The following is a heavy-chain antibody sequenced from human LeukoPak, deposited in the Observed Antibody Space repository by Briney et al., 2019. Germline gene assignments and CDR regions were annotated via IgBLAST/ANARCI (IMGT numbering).Heavy chain of an antibody. J-gene: IGHJ1*01. V-gene: IGHV3-33*01. CDR3: AREGFVVAAAGHVGYFQH. CDR1: GFTFSTYG. CDR2: IWYDGSDK. D-gene: IGHD6-13*01. Sequence: GGSLGLSCAASGFTFSTYGMHWVRQAPGKGLEWVAIIWYDGSDKYYADSVKGRFTISRDNSKNTLYLQMNSLRAEDTAVYYCAREGFVVAAAGHVGYFQHWGQGTLVTVSS.